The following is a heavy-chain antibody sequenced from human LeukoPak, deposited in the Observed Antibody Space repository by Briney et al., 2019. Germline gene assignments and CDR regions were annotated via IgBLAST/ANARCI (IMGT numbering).Heavy chain of an antibody. CDR1: GGSISSGGYS. V-gene: IGHV4-30-4*07. J-gene: IGHJ2*01. Sequence: SQTLSLTCAVSGGSISSGGYSWSWIRQPPGKGLEWIGYIYYSGSTNYNPSLKSRVTISVDTSKNQFSLKLSSVTTADTAVYYCARNSDYGDYVRYWYFDLWGRGTLVTVSS. D-gene: IGHD4-17*01. CDR3: ARNSDYGDYVRYWYFDL. CDR2: IYYSGST.